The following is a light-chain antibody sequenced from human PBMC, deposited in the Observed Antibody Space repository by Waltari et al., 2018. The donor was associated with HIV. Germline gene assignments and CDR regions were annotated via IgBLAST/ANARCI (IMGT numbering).Light chain of an antibody. CDR2: SNA. J-gene: IGLJ3*02. Sequence: QSVLTQPPSASGTPGQRVTISCSGSSSNIRSNTVSWYQQLPGTAPKLLIYSNAQRPSGFPDRCSGSKSGTSASLAISGLQSEDEADYYCAAWDDSLNGWVFGGGTKLTVL. CDR1: SSNIRSNT. CDR3: AAWDDSLNGWV. V-gene: IGLV1-44*01.